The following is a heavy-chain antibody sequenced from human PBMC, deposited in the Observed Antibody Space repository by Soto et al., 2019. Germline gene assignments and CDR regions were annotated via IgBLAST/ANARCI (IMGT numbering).Heavy chain of an antibody. D-gene: IGHD1-20*01. CDR2: TYSSGST. V-gene: IGHV4-39*01. CDR1: GVSISNSRYY. J-gene: IGHJ4*02. CDR3: ERPCITATTRPPADY. Sequence: SETLSLTCTVSGVSISNSRYYWGWIRQPPGKGLEWIGSTYSSGSTYYNPSLKSRVTISVDTSKNQFSLKLSSVTAADTAVYYCERPCITATTRPPADYWGQGTLVTVSS.